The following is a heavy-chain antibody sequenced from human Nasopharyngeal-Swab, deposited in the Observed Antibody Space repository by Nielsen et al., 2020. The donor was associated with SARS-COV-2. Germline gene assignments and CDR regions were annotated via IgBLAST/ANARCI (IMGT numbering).Heavy chain of an antibody. J-gene: IGHJ4*02. CDR3: ARGPDILTGPRYLDY. V-gene: IGHV3-30-3*01. D-gene: IGHD3-9*01. Sequence: GESLKISCAASGFTFSSYAMHWVRQAPGKGLEWVAVISYDGSNKYYADSVKGRFTISRDNSKNTLYLQMNSLRAEDTAVYYCARGPDILTGPRYLDYWGQGTLVTVSS. CDR2: ISYDGSNK. CDR1: GFTFSSYA.